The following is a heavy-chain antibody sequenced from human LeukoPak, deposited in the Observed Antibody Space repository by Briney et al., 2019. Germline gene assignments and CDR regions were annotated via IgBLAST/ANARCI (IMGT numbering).Heavy chain of an antibody. V-gene: IGHV3-48*04. D-gene: IGHD6-19*01. Sequence: GGSLRLSCAASGFTFSSYSMNWVRQAPGKGLEWVSHVSRSGSTIYYADSVKGRVTISRDNAKNSLYLQRNSLRAEDTAVYYCAREGIALGGEFDYWGQGTLVTVSS. CDR1: GFTFSSYS. CDR3: AREGIALGGEFDY. CDR2: VSRSGSTI. J-gene: IGHJ4*02.